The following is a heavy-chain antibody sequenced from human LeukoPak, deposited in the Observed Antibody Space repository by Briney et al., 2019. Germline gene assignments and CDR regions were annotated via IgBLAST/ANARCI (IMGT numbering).Heavy chain of an antibody. CDR3: ARDDYGDSDGWAYFDY. CDR2: TYYRSKWYN. V-gene: IGHV6-1*01. D-gene: IGHD4-17*01. Sequence: SQTLSLTCAISGDSVSNTSAAWNWIRQSPSRGLEWLGRTYYRSKWYNDYAGSVKSRITVNPDTPKNQFSLQLNSVTPEDTAVYYCARDDYGDSDGWAYFDYWGQGTLVTVSS. CDR1: GDSVSNTSAA. J-gene: IGHJ4*02.